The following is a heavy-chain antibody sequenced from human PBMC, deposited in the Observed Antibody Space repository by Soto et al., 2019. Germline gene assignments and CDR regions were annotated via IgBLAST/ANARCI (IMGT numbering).Heavy chain of an antibody. Sequence: WASVKVSCKASGYTFTSYAMHWVRQAPGQRLEWMGWINAGNGNTKYSQKFQGRVTITRDTSASTAYMELSSLRSEDTAVYYCARLLVGPRHDGSSDYWGQGTLVTGSS. CDR1: GYTFTSYA. D-gene: IGHD6-6*01. CDR2: INAGNGNT. CDR3: ARLLVGPRHDGSSDY. J-gene: IGHJ4*02. V-gene: IGHV1-3*01.